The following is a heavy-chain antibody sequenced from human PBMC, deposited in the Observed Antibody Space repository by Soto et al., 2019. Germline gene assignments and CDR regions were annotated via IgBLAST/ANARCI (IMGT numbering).Heavy chain of an antibody. J-gene: IGHJ4*02. D-gene: IGHD3-10*01. V-gene: IGHV3-23*01. CDR3: AKEGFSGSGKYYFDY. CDR1: GFTFSNYA. CDR2: ISDSGDST. Sequence: EVHLLESGGGLVQPGGSLRLSCAASGFTFSNYAMNWVRQAPGKGLEWVSVISDSGDSTYYADSVKGRFTISRDKSKNTLYLHMNSLTAEDTAVYYCAKEGFSGSGKYYFDYWGQGTLVTVSS.